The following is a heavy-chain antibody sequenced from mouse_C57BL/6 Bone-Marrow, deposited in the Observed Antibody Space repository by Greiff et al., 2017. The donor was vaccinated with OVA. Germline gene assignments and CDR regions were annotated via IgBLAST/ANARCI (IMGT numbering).Heavy chain of an antibody. Sequence: QVQLKQPGTELVKPGASVKLSCKASGYTFTSYWLHWVKQRPGQGLEWIGNINPSNGGTNYNEKFKSKATLTVDKSSSTAYMQLSSLTSEDSAVYYCARWDYDGYFYAMDYWGQGTSVTVSS. CDR2: INPSNGGT. D-gene: IGHD2-3*01. CDR3: ARWDYDGYFYAMDY. CDR1: GYTFTSYW. V-gene: IGHV1-53*01. J-gene: IGHJ4*01.